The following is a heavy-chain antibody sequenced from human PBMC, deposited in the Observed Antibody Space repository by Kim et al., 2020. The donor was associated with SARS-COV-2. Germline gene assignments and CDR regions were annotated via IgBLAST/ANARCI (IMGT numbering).Heavy chain of an antibody. D-gene: IGHD3-3*01. CDR2: IIPILGIA. Sequence: SVKVSCKASGGTFSSYAISWVRQAPGQGLEWMGRIIPILGIANYAQKFQGRVTITADKSTSTAYMELSSLRSEDTAVYYCARYKGGRLEWLPAYYYYGMDVWGQGTTVTVSS. J-gene: IGHJ6*02. V-gene: IGHV1-69*04. CDR1: GGTFSSYA. CDR3: ARYKGGRLEWLPAYYYYGMDV.